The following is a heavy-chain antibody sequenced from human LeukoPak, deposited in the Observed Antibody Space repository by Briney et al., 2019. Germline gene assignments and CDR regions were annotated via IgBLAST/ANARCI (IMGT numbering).Heavy chain of an antibody. CDR3: AREYCSGGSCYVDY. D-gene: IGHD2-15*01. Sequence: GGSLRLSCAPSGFTFSRHWMSWVRQAPGKGLEWVSYISSSGSTIYYADSVKGRFTISRDNAKNSLYLQMNSLRAEDTAVYYCAREYCSGGSCYVDYWGQGTLVTVSS. CDR1: GFTFSRHW. V-gene: IGHV3-48*03. J-gene: IGHJ4*02. CDR2: ISSSGSTI.